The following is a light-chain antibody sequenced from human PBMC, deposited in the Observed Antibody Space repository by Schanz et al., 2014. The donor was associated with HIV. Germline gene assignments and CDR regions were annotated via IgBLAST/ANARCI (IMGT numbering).Light chain of an antibody. CDR3: QQYGSAPEA. V-gene: IGKV3-20*01. CDR2: GTS. J-gene: IGKJ4*01. CDR1: QSVSSY. Sequence: EDVLTQSPATLSLSPGERATLSCRASQSVSSYLAWYQQKPGQAPRLLIYGTSNRATGIPDRFSGSGSGTDFTLTISRLEPEDFAVYYCQQYGSAPEAFGGGTKVET.